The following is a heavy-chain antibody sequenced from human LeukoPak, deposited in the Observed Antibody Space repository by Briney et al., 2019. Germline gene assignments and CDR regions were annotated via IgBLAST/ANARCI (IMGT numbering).Heavy chain of an antibody. CDR3: ARDLRGGYDSSGYYP. CDR2: IYYSGST. V-gene: IGHV4-39*07. Sequence: TGGSLRLSCAASGFTFSNYWMNWVRQPPGKGLEWIGSIYYSGSTYYNPSLKSRVTISVDTSKNQFSLKLSSVTAADTAVYYCARDLRGGYDSSGYYPWGQGTLVTVSS. CDR1: GFTFSNYW. J-gene: IGHJ5*02. D-gene: IGHD3-22*01.